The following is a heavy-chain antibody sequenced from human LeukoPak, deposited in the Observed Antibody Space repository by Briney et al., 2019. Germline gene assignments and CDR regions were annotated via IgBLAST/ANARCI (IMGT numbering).Heavy chain of an antibody. J-gene: IGHJ3*02. D-gene: IGHD3-22*01. CDR2: ISAYNGNT. CDR3: ARDSYYYDSSGNDAFDI. CDR1: GYTFTSYG. V-gene: IGHV1-18*01. Sequence: VASVKVSCKASGYTFTSYGISWVRQAPGQGLEWMGWISAYNGNTNYAQKLQGRVTLTTDTSTSTAYMELRSLRSDDTAVYYCARDSYYYDSSGNDAFDIWGQGTMVTVSS.